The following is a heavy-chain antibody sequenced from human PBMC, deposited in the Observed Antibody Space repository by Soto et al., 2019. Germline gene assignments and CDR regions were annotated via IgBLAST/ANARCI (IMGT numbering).Heavy chain of an antibody. Sequence: GESLKISCKGSGYSLTSYWIGWVRQMPGKGLEWMGIIYPGDSDTRYSPSFQGQVTISADKSISTAYLQWSSLKASDTAMYYCARRGGYCSGGSCYTYDYWGQGTLVTVSS. D-gene: IGHD2-15*01. CDR2: IYPGDSDT. V-gene: IGHV5-51*01. J-gene: IGHJ4*02. CDR1: GYSLTSYW. CDR3: ARRGGYCSGGSCYTYDY.